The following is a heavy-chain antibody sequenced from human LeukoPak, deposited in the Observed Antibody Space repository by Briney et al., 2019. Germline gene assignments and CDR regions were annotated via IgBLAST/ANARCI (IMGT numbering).Heavy chain of an antibody. CDR3: AREVSSTFFDY. V-gene: IGHV3-48*01. CDR2: ISSSSHSI. Sequence: GGSLRLSCAASGFAFSNYNMNWVRQAPGKGLEWVSYISSSSHSIYYADSVKGRFTVSRDNSKNTLYLQMNSLRAEDTAVYYCAREVSSTFFDYWGQGTLVTVSS. CDR1: GFAFSNYN. D-gene: IGHD6-13*01. J-gene: IGHJ4*02.